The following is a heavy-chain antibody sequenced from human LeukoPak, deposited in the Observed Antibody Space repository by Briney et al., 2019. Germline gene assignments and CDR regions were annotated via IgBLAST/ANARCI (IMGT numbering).Heavy chain of an antibody. CDR2: ISSSSSYI. D-gene: IGHD5-12*01. Sequence: GSLRLSCAASGFTFSAYSMNWVRQAPGKGLEWVSSISSSSSYIYYADSVKGRFTISRDNAKNSLYLQMNSLRAEDTAVYYCAKVDSGYDGRDFDYWGQGTLVTVSS. V-gene: IGHV3-21*01. CDR1: GFTFSAYS. J-gene: IGHJ4*02. CDR3: AKVDSGYDGRDFDY.